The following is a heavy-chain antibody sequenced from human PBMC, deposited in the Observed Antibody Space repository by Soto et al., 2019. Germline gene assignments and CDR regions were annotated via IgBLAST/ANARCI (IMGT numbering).Heavy chain of an antibody. CDR3: AHRGGDYVRY. J-gene: IGHJ4*02. V-gene: IGHV2-5*02. Sequence: QITLKESGPTLLKPTQTLTLTCTVSGFSLSTSGVGVHWIRQPPGKALEWLGIIYWDDDNRYSPSLKSRLTITKDTSKNQVVLTMTNMDPVDTATYYCAHRGGDYVRYWGQGTLVTVSS. CDR1: GFSLSTSGVG. D-gene: IGHD4-17*01. CDR2: IYWDDDN.